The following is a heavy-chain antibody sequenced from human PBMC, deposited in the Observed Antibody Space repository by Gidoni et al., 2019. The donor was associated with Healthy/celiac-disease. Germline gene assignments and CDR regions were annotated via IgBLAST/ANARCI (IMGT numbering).Heavy chain of an antibody. V-gene: IGHV4-31*03. Sequence: QVQLQESGPGLVKPSQTLSLTCTVSGGSISRGGYYWSWIRQHPGKGLEWIGYIYYSGSTYYNPSLKSRVTISVDTAKNQFSLKLSSVTAADTAVYYCARDVGADKVDSSGYYYWVWGQGTLVTVSS. CDR3: ARDVGADKVDSSGYYYWV. J-gene: IGHJ4*02. CDR2: IYYSGST. D-gene: IGHD3-22*01. CDR1: GGSISRGGYY.